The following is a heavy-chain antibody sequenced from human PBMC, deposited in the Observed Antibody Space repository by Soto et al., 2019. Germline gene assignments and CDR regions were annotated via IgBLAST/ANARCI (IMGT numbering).Heavy chain of an antibody. J-gene: IGHJ4*02. V-gene: IGHV1-46*01. CDR3: ARGRAPILEPQAPTDY. CDR2: INPSGGST. D-gene: IGHD1-1*01. CDR1: GYTFTSYY. Sequence: ASVKVSCKASGYTFTSYYMHWVRQAPGQGLEWTGIINPSGGSTGYAQKFQGRVTMTRDTSTSTVYMELSSLRSEDTAVYYCARGRAPILEPQAPTDYWGQGTLVTVSS.